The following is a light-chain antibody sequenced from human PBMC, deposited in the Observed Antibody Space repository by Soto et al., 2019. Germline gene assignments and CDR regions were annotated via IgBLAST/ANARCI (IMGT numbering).Light chain of an antibody. Sequence: IQMTQCPDSLSASVGDSLTITCRASQYISTYLNWYQQKPGKATKLLIYVASNLQSGVPSRFSGSGSGTDFPLTISSLQPEDIATYYCQESYSTSFGQGTKVDIK. CDR1: QYISTY. CDR2: VAS. J-gene: IGKJ1*01. V-gene: IGKV1-39*01. CDR3: QESYSTS.